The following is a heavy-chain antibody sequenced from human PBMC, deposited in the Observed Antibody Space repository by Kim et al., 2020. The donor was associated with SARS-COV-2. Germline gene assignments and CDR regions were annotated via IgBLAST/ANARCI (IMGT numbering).Heavy chain of an antibody. CDR3: AKDPEYSSGWYFGSNWFDP. D-gene: IGHD6-19*01. Sequence: KGRFTISRANSKNTRYLQMNSLRAEDTAVYYCAKDPEYSSGWYFGSNWFDPWGQGTLVTVSS. J-gene: IGHJ5*02. V-gene: IGHV3-23*01.